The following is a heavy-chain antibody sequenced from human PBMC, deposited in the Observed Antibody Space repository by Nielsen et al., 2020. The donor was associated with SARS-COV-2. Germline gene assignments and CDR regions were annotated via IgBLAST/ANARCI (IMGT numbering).Heavy chain of an antibody. D-gene: IGHD3-22*01. Sequence: ASVKVSCKASGYTFTGYYMHWVRQAPGQGLEWMGRINPNSGGTNYAQKFQGRVTMTRDTSISTAYMELSRLRFDDTAVYYCATEPRYYYDSSGGYLNYWGQGTLVTVSS. CDR1: GYTFTGYY. V-gene: IGHV1-2*06. CDR3: ATEPRYYYDSSGGYLNY. CDR2: INPNSGGT. J-gene: IGHJ4*03.